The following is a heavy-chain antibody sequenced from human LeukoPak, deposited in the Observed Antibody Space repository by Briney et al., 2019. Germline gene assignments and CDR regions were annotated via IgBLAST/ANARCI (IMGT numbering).Heavy chain of an antibody. CDR2: ISYDGSKK. CDR1: GFTFSGYA. D-gene: IGHD3-9*01. Sequence: GGSLRLSCAASGFTFSGYAMHWVRQAPGKGLEWVAVISYDGSKKYYADSVKGRFTISRDNSKNTLYLQMNSLRAEDTAVYYCARGNYDILTGSAFDIWGQGTMVTVSS. CDR3: ARGNYDILTGSAFDI. V-gene: IGHV3-30-3*01. J-gene: IGHJ3*02.